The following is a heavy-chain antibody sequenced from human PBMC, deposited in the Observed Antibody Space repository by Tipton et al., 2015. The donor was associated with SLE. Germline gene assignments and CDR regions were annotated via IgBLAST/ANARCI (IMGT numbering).Heavy chain of an antibody. Sequence: SLRLSCAASGFTFSNAWMSWVRQAPGKGLEWVGRIKSKTDGGTTDYAAPVKGRFTISRDDSKNTLYLQMNSLKTEDTAVYYCTTEDNWNDVNYFDYWGQGTLVTVSS. D-gene: IGHD1-20*01. CDR3: TTEDNWNDVNYFDY. J-gene: IGHJ4*02. CDR1: GFTFSNAW. V-gene: IGHV3-15*01. CDR2: IKSKTDGGTT.